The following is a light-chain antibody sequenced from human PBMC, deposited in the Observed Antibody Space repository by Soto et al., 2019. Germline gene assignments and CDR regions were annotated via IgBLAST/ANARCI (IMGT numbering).Light chain of an antibody. CDR3: AAWDASLGGHVV. CDR2: GDY. Sequence: QSVLTQPPSASGTPGQRVTISCSGSPSNIGRNNVSWYQQFSGSAPRLIMYGDYRRPSGVPDRFSGSKYGASASLAVSGLQSEDECFFYCAAWDASLGGHVVLGGGTKLTVL. CDR1: PSNIGRNN. V-gene: IGLV1-44*01. J-gene: IGLJ2*01.